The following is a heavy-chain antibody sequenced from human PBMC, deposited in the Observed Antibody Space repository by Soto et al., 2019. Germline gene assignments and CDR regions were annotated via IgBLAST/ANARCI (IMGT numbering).Heavy chain of an antibody. J-gene: IGHJ4*02. D-gene: IGHD2-2*01. CDR1: GYIFSNYG. CDR3: ARDPSGEVVPAASDS. Sequence: QVHLVQSGAEVKKPGASVKVSCKASGYIFSNYGFTWVRQAPGQGLEWMGWIGPYNGKTDYAQNFQGRVTMTSHTSPSTDYMELRSLRSEATPVYYCARDPSGEVVPAASDSWGQGTLVTVSS. CDR2: IGPYNGKT. V-gene: IGHV1-18*01.